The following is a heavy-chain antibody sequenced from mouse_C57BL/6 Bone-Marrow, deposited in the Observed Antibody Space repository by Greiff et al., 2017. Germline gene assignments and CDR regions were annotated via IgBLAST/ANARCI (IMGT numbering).Heavy chain of an antibody. CDR2: IDPANGNT. CDR3: ARQRHGAMDY. J-gene: IGHJ4*01. Sequence: VHVKQSVAELVRPGASVKLSCTASGFNIKNTYMHWVKQRPEQGLEWIGRIDPANGNTKYAPKFQGKATITAETSSNTAYLQLSNLTSEDTASYYCARQRHGAMDYWGQGTSVTVSS. D-gene: IGHD1-2*01. CDR1: GFNIKNTY. V-gene: IGHV14-3*01.